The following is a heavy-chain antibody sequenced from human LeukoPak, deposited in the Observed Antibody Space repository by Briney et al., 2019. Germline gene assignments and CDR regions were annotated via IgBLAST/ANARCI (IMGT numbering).Heavy chain of an antibody. V-gene: IGHV4-39*07. Sequence: SETLSLTCTVSGGSISSSSYYWGWIRQPPGKGLEWIGSIYYSGSTYYNPSLKSRVTISVDTSKNQFSLKLSSVTAADTAVYYCARGRYSYGRYYYYYMDVWGKGTTVTVSS. D-gene: IGHD5-18*01. CDR3: ARGRYSYGRYYYYYMDV. J-gene: IGHJ6*03. CDR2: IYYSGST. CDR1: GGSISSSSYY.